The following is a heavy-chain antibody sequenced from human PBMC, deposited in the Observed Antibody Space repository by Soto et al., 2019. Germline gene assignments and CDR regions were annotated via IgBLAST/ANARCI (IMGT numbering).Heavy chain of an antibody. V-gene: IGHV4-59*01. D-gene: IGHD3-3*01. CDR1: GGSISSYY. J-gene: IGHJ6*03. CDR2: IYYSGST. CDR3: AGDKGRDDFWSGYPPPAPVREVDYMDV. Sequence: SETLSLTCTVSGGSISSYYWSWIRQPPGKGLEWIGYIYYSGSTNYNPSLKSRVTISVDTSKNQFSLKLRTVTAAETAVDYCAGDKGRDDFWSGYPPPAPVREVDYMDVWGKGTTVTVSS.